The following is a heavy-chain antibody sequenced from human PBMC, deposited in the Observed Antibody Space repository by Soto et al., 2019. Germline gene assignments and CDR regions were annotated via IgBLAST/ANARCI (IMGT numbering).Heavy chain of an antibody. CDR3: ATLGPCSGGTCYSRPLDN. Sequence: QAHLQQSGAEVKKPGASVKVSCEASGYNFATTSIAWVRQAPGQGLEWMGWITPYNGDTNYEQKLQGRVTMTTDTSTYTAHMEVRSLRSDDTAVYYCATLGPCSGGTCYSRPLDNWGQGTLVTVSS. D-gene: IGHD2-15*01. CDR1: GYNFATTS. J-gene: IGHJ4*02. V-gene: IGHV1-18*01. CDR2: ITPYNGDT.